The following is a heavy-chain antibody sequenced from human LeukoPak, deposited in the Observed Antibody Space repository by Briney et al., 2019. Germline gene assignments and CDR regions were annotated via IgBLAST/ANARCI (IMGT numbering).Heavy chain of an antibody. CDR2: INPNSGDT. CDR3: ARDYCSSTSCLFDY. Sequence: ASVTVSCKASGYTFTGYHMHWVRQAPGQGLEWMGRINPNSGDTNYAQNFQGRVTMTRDTSINTAYMELSRLRSDDTAVYYCARDYCSSTSCLFDYWGQGTLVTVSS. CDR1: GYTFTGYH. D-gene: IGHD2-2*01. J-gene: IGHJ4*02. V-gene: IGHV1-2*06.